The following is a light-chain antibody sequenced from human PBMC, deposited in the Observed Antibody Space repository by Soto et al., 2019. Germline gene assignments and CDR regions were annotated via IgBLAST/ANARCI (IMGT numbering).Light chain of an antibody. CDR2: EVT. CDR1: SSDVGGYNY. Sequence: QSALTQPPSAAGSPGQSVTISCTGTSSDVGGYNYVSWYQQHPGKAPKLMIYEVTKRPSGVPDRFSGSKSGNTASLTVSGLQAEDEADYYSSSYAGSNHGLVFGTGTKVTVL. V-gene: IGLV2-8*01. J-gene: IGLJ1*01. CDR3: SSYAGSNHGLV.